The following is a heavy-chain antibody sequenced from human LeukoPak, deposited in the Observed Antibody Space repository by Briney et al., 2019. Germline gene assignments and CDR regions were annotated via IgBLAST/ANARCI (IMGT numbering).Heavy chain of an antibody. CDR1: GFTFSSYA. D-gene: IGHD3-10*01. CDR3: AKDRDYFDY. V-gene: IGHV3-23*01. Sequence: GGPLRLSCAASGFTFSSYAMSWVRQAPGKGLEWVSAISGTGASTYYADSVKGRFTISRDNSKNTLYLQMNSLTAEDAAVYYCAKDRDYFDYWGQGTLVTVSS. CDR2: ISGTGAST. J-gene: IGHJ4*02.